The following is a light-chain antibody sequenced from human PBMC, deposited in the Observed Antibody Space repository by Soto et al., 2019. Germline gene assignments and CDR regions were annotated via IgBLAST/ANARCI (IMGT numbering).Light chain of an antibody. CDR1: QSISSW. CDR2: HAS. J-gene: IGKJ5*01. V-gene: IGKV1-5*01. CDR3: QQFNSYAIT. Sequence: DIQMTQSPSTLYASVGDGVTVTCRSCQSISSWLAWYQQKPGTAPKVLIYHASNLQSGVPTRFSGSGSGTEFTITISSLQPDDFATYYCQQFNSYAITFGQGTRLEI.